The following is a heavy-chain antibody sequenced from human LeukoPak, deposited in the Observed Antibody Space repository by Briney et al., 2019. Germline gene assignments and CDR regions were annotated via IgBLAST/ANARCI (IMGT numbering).Heavy chain of an antibody. J-gene: IGHJ3*02. Sequence: SETLSLTCAVYGGSFSGYYWSWIRQPPGKGLEWIGEINHSRSTNYNPSLKSRVTISVDTSKNQFSLKLSSVTAADTAVYYCARGGDGYNPGNAFDIWGQGTMVTVSS. V-gene: IGHV4-34*01. CDR2: INHSRST. D-gene: IGHD5-24*01. CDR3: ARGGDGYNPGNAFDI. CDR1: GGSFSGYY.